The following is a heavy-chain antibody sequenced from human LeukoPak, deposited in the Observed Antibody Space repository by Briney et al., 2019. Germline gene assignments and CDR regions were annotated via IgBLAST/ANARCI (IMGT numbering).Heavy chain of an antibody. CDR3: ARDGYCSGGSCYNWFDP. CDR1: GFTFSREA. J-gene: IGHJ5*02. CDR2: ISNVGSTK. D-gene: IGHD2-15*01. V-gene: IGHV3-30-3*01. Sequence: GRSLRLSCAASGFTFSREAMHWVRQDSDKGLEWVAVISNVGSTKYYADSAKGRFTISRDNSRNTLYLQMNSLRPEDTAVYYCARDGYCSGGSCYNWFDPWGQGTLVTVSS.